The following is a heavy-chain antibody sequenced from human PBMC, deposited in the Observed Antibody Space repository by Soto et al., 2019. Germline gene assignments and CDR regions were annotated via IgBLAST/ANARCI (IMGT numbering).Heavy chain of an antibody. V-gene: IGHV4-59*08. Sequence: QVQLQESGPGLVKPSETLSLTCTVSGGSISSYYWSWIRQPPGKGLEWIGYIYYSGSTNYNPSLKSQFTISGDTAKNQCSLKLSSVTAADTAVYYCARAWGFYFDYWGQGTLGTVSS. CDR3: ARAWGFYFDY. CDR2: IYYSGST. D-gene: IGHD3-16*01. CDR1: GGSISSYY. J-gene: IGHJ4*02.